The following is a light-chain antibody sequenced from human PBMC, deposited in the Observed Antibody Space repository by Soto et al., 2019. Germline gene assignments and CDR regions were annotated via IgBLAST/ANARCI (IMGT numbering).Light chain of an antibody. CDR2: ATS. J-gene: IGKJ4*01. CDR1: QSISRY. Sequence: DIQMTQSPSSLSASVGDRVTITCRASQSISRYLNWYQQKPGKAPELLIYATSFLQSGVPSRFSGNGSGTDLTQTISSLQPEDFATYYCQQSHSTPRAFGGGTKVEI. CDR3: QQSHSTPRA. V-gene: IGKV1-39*01.